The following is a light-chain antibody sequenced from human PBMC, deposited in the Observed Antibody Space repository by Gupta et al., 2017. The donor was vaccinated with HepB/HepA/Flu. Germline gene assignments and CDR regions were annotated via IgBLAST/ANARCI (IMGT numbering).Light chain of an antibody. J-gene: IGKJ5*01. CDR2: AIS. V-gene: IGKV3-15*01. Sequence: ERVMTQSPATLSVSPGERATLSCRASESVGTNLAWYQHKPGQAPRLLIYAISTRATGIPARFSGSGSGTEFTLTISSLHSEDFAIYYCEQYNQWPITFGQGTRMDIK. CDR3: EQYNQWPIT. CDR1: ESVGTN.